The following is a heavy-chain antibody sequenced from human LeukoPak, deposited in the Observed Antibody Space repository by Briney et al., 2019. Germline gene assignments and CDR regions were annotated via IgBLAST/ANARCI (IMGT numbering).Heavy chain of an antibody. J-gene: IGHJ6*03. Sequence: KPGGSLRLSCAASGFTFSDYYMTWIRQAPGKGLEWVSYISSSGSSIYYADSVKGRFTISRDNGKNSLYLQMDSLRPQVTALYYCATCRATALYYYYYYMDVWGKGTTVTVSS. V-gene: IGHV3-11*04. CDR2: ISSSGSSI. CDR1: GFTFSDYY. CDR3: ATCRATALYYYYYYMDV. D-gene: IGHD5-12*01.